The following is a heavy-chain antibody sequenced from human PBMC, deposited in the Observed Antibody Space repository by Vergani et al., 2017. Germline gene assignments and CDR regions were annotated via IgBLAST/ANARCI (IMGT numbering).Heavy chain of an antibody. CDR3: ARPTYYYDSSGYSQEDAFDI. V-gene: IGHV1-69*02. J-gene: IGHJ3*02. CDR1: GGTFSSYT. Sequence: QVQLVQSGAEVKKPGSSVKVSCKASGGTFSSYTISWVRQAPGQGLEWMGRIIPILGIANYAQKFQGRVTITADKSTSTAYMELSSLRSEDTAVYYCARPTYYYDSSGYSQEDAFDIWGQGTMVTVSS. D-gene: IGHD3-22*01. CDR2: IIPILGIA.